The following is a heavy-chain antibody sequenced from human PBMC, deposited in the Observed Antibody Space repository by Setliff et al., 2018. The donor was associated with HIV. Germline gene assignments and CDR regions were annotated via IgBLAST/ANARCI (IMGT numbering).Heavy chain of an antibody. Sequence: SETLSLTCSVSGDSISSGSYFWIWIRQPAGKGLEWIGHISTTGSTNYNPSLKSRVIMSVDTSRNQFSLKLSSVTAADTAVYYCARGHDNKYYYFYYMDVWGKGTTVTVSS. J-gene: IGHJ6*03. CDR2: ISTTGST. V-gene: IGHV4-61*09. D-gene: IGHD3-9*01. CDR3: ARGHDNKYYYFYYMDV. CDR1: GDSISSGSYF.